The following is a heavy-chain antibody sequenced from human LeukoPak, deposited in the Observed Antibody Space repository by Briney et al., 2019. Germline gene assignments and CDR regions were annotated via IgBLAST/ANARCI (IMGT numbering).Heavy chain of an antibody. D-gene: IGHD6-13*01. CDR1: GFTFSSYA. J-gene: IGHJ4*02. V-gene: IGHV3-23*01. Sequence: GSLRLSCAASGFTFSSYAMSWVRQAPGKGLEWVSGISGSGSGTYYPDSVKGRFTISRDNSKNTLYLQMNSLRAEDTAVYYCAKGGIAAAGTSFYFDYWGQGTLVTVSS. CDR2: ISGSGSGT. CDR3: AKGGIAAAGTSFYFDY.